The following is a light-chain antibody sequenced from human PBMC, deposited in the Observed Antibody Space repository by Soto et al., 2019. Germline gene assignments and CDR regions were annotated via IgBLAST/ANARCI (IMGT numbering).Light chain of an antibody. J-gene: IGKJ1*01. CDR3: QQYNSYCT. CDR1: QSISSW. CDR2: KAS. V-gene: IGKV1-5*03. Sequence: DIQMTQSPSTLSASVGDRVTITCRASQSISSWLAWYQQKPGKAPKLLIYKASSLESGVPSRFSGSGSGTEFTLTISSLQPDDFATYYCQQYNSYCTFGQGTKVKIK.